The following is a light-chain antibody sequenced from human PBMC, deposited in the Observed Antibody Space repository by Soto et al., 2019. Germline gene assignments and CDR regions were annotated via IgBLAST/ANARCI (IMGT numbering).Light chain of an antibody. V-gene: IGLV1-44*01. CDR3: AAWDDSLNGVV. CDR1: SSNIGSNT. Sequence: QPVLTQPHSASGTPGQRVTISCSGSSSNIGSNTVSWYQQLPGTAPKLLIYSSNQRPSGVPDRFSGSKSGTSASLAISGLQSEDEADYYCAAWDDSLNGVVFGGGTKLTVL. CDR2: SSN. J-gene: IGLJ2*01.